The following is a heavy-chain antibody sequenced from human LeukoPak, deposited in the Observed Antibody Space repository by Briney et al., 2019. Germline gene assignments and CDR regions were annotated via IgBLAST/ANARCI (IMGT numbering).Heavy chain of an antibody. Sequence: PGGSLRLSCAASGFTVSSNYMSWVRQAPGKGLEWVSVIYSGGSTYYADSVKGRFTISRDNSKNTLYLQMNSLRAEDTAVYYCARGESYYPSWYYYGMDVWGQGTTVTVSS. J-gene: IGHJ6*02. CDR1: GFTVSSNY. CDR3: ARGESYYPSWYYYGMDV. V-gene: IGHV3-66*01. D-gene: IGHD1-26*01. CDR2: IYSGGST.